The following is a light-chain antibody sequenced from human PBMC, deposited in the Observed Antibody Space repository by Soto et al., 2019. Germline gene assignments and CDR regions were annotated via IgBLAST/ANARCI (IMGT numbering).Light chain of an antibody. CDR3: VSWDDSLNRYV. CDR2: SND. Sequence: QSALTQPPSASGPPGQRVTIGCSGRRLNVGNTPVSWYQQLPRTAPRLLIRSNDQRPSGVPDRFSGSKSGSSASLAISGLQSEDEADYYCVSWDDSLNRYVFGSGTKVTVL. J-gene: IGLJ1*01. CDR1: RLNVGNTP. V-gene: IGLV1-44*01.